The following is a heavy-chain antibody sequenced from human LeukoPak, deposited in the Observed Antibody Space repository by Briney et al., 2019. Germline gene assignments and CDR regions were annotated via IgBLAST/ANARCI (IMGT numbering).Heavy chain of an antibody. CDR1: GYTFTSYG. D-gene: IGHD3-22*01. J-gene: IGHJ4*02. V-gene: IGHV1-18*01. CDR3: ARDRMGDSSGYYDY. CDR2: ISAYNGNT. Sequence: GASVKVSCKASGYTFTSYGISWVRQAPGQGLEWMGWISAYNGNTNYAQKLQGRVTMTTDTSTSTAYMELRSLRSDDTAVYYCARDRMGDSSGYYDYWGQGTLVTVSS.